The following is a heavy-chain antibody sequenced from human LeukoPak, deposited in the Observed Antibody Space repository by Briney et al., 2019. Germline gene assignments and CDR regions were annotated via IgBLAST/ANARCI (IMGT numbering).Heavy chain of an antibody. D-gene: IGHD4-17*01. J-gene: IGHJ4*02. CDR3: ARGNTLTTVY. V-gene: IGHV3-48*02. Sequence: GASLRLSCAASGYTFSGYSMHWVRQAPGQGLEWVSCISSSSSSIYYAESFKGRFTISRDTAKNSPYMQMSRLRDEDTAVYYCARGNTLTTVYWGQGTLVTVSS. CDR1: GYTFSGYS. CDR2: ISSSSSSI.